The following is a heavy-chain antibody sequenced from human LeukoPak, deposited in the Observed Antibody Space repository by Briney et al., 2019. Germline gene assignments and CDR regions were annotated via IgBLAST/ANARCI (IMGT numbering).Heavy chain of an antibody. CDR1: GFTFSSYS. V-gene: IGHV3-21*01. D-gene: IGHD1-26*01. J-gene: IGHJ3*02. CDR3: ARGVIRGSPEDAFDI. Sequence: GGSLRLSCAASGFTFSSYSMNWVRQAPGKGLEWVSSISSSSSYIYYADSVKGRFTISRDNAKNSLYLQMNSLGAEDTAVYYCARGVIRGSPEDAFDIWGQGTMVTVSS. CDR2: ISSSSSYI.